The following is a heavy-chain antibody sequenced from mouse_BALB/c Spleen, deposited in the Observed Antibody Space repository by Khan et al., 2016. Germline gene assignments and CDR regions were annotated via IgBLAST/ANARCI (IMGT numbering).Heavy chain of an antibody. CDR2: IWSGGST. CDR3: ARKDGYGYLDY. D-gene: IGHD2-3*01. V-gene: IGHV2-4*02. CDR1: GFSLTSYG. Sequence: VQLQESGPGLVQPSQSLSITCTVSGFSLTSYGVHWVRQPPGKGLEWLGVIWSGGSTDYNAAFISRLSISKDNSKSHVFFTMTSLQADDTAIYXWARKDGYGYLDYWGQGTTLTVSS. J-gene: IGHJ2*01.